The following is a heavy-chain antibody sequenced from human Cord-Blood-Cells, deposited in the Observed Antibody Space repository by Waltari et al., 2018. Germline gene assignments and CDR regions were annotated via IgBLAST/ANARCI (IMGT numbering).Heavy chain of an antibody. D-gene: IGHD3-10*01. CDR3: TSRYYYGSGSYKYYFDY. Sequence: EVQLVESGGGLVQPGGSLKLSCAASGFTFSGSAIHWVRQASGKGLEWVGRIRSKANSYATAYAASVKGRFTISRDDSKNTAYLQMNSLKTEDTAVYYCTSRYYYGSGSYKYYFDYWGQGTLVTVSS. J-gene: IGHJ4*02. CDR1: GFTFSGSA. CDR2: IRSKANSYAT. V-gene: IGHV3-73*01.